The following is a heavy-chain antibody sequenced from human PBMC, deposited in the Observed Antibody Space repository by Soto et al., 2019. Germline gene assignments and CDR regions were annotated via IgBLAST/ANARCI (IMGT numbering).Heavy chain of an antibody. Sequence: PGGSLRLSCAASGFTFSSYWMSWVRQAPGKGLEWVANIKQDGSEKYYVDSVKGRFTISRDNAKNSLYLQMNSLRAEDTAVYYCARVPFSRWFGELGPLDYWGQGTLVTVSS. CDR3: ARVPFSRWFGELGPLDY. CDR2: IKQDGSEK. CDR1: GFTFSSYW. V-gene: IGHV3-7*05. D-gene: IGHD3-10*01. J-gene: IGHJ4*02.